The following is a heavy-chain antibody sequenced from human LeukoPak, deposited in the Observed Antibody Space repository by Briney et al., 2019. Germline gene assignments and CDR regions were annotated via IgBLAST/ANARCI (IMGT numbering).Heavy chain of an antibody. D-gene: IGHD3-22*01. CDR3: AKAPYDTSGFSSPNYFDY. CDR2: ITASGVTT. CDR1: GFTFSSYA. Sequence: GGSLRLSCAASGFTFSSYAMSWVRQAPGKGLEWISTITASGVTTYYADSVKGRFTTSRDNSKNTLFLQMNSLRAEDTAVYYCAKAPYDTSGFSSPNYFDYWGQGTLVTVSS. J-gene: IGHJ4*02. V-gene: IGHV3-23*01.